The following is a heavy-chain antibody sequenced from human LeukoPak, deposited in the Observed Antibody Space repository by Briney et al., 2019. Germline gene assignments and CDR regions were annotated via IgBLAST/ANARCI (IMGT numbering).Heavy chain of an antibody. Sequence: GGSLRLSCAASGFTFSSSWMTWVRQAPGKGLEWLANIKGDGSDKNYVDSVKGRFTISRDNAKNSLFLQMSSLRGEDTALYYCATEHWGPNSWGQGTLVTGSS. CDR3: ATEHWGPNS. CDR2: IKGDGSDK. CDR1: GFTFSSSW. J-gene: IGHJ4*02. D-gene: IGHD3-16*01. V-gene: IGHV3-7*01.